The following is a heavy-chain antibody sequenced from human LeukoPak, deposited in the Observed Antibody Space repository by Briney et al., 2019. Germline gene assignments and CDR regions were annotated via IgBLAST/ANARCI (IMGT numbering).Heavy chain of an antibody. V-gene: IGHV4-4*07. CDR3: ARSTAKSRYYYYYYYMDV. Sequence: SETLSLTCTVSGGSISSYYWSWIRQPARKGLEWIGRIYTSGSTNYNPSLKSRVTMSVDTSKTQFSLKLSSVTAADTAVYYCARSTAKSRYYYYYYYMDVWGKGTTVTVSS. CDR1: GGSISSYY. J-gene: IGHJ6*03. CDR2: IYTSGST. D-gene: IGHD5-18*01.